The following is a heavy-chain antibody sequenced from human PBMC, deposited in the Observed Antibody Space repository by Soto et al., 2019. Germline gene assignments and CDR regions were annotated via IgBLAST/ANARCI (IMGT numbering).Heavy chain of an antibody. J-gene: IGHJ4*02. CDR3: ARLRGGGVAPDY. CDR2: ISSISST. Sequence: PGGSLRLSCAVSGFNFTYYKMNWVRQAPVKGLEWVSSISSISSTFYAGSVKGRFTISRDNAKNSLYLQMTSLRAEDTAVYYCARLRGGGVAPDYWGQGTLVTVSS. CDR1: GFNFTYYK. D-gene: IGHD3-16*01. V-gene: IGHV3-21*01.